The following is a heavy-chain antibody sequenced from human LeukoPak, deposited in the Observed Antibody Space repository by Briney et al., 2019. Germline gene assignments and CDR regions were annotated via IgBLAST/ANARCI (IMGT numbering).Heavy chain of an antibody. CDR1: GFTFSTYS. CDR2: ISNSGGYI. D-gene: IGHD3-22*01. Sequence: GGSLRLSCAASGFTFSTYSMNWVRQAPGKGLEWVSSISNSGGYIFYADSVKGRFTISRDNAKNSLYLQMSSLRAEDTAKYYCARNDNTDQGIDYWGQGTLVTVSS. J-gene: IGHJ4*02. CDR3: ARNDNTDQGIDY. V-gene: IGHV3-21*01.